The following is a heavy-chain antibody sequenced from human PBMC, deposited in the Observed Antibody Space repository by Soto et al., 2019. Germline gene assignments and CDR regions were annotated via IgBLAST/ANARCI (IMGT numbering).Heavy chain of an antibody. CDR1: GFTFDDYA. CDR3: AKDIGYYHKDFSLDY. Sequence: EVQLVESGGGLAQPGRSLRLSCAASGFTFDDYAMHWVRQAPGKGLEWVSGISWNSGSIGYADSVKGRFTISRDNAKNSLYLQMNSLRAEDTALYYCAKDIGYYHKDFSLDYWGQGTLVTVSS. D-gene: IGHD3-22*01. CDR2: ISWNSGSI. J-gene: IGHJ4*02. V-gene: IGHV3-9*01.